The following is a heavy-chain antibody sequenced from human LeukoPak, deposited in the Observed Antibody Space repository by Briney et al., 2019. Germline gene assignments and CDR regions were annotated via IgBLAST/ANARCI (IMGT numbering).Heavy chain of an antibody. CDR1: GGTFSSYA. CDR3: ARDWQYQLHPNFDY. V-gene: IGHV1-69*06. J-gene: IGHJ4*02. CDR2: IIPIFGTA. D-gene: IGHD2-2*01. Sequence: SVKVSCKASGGTFSSYAISWVRQAPGQGLEWMGGIIPIFGTANYAQKFQGRVTITADKSTSTAYMELSSLRSEDTAVYYCARDWQYQLHPNFDYWGQGTLVTVSS.